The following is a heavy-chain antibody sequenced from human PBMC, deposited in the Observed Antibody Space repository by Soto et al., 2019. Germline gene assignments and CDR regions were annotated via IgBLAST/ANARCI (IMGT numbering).Heavy chain of an antibody. V-gene: IGHV4-34*01. Sequence: SETLSLTCAVYGGSFSGYYWSWIRHPPGKGLEWIGEINHSGSTNYNPSLKSRVTISVDTSKNQFSLKLSSVTAADTAVYYCASAQGRGATLYYFDYWGQGTLVTVSS. CDR2: INHSGST. CDR1: GGSFSGYY. J-gene: IGHJ4*02. D-gene: IGHD3-10*01. CDR3: ASAQGRGATLYYFDY.